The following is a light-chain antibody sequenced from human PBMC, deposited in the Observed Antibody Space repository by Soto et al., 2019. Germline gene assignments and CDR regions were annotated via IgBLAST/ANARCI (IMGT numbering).Light chain of an antibody. CDR1: QSVSSN. Sequence: EIVLTQSPGTLSLSPGERATLSCRASQSVSSNLAWYQHKPGQAPRLLIYGASTRATGIPARFSGSGSGTEFTLTISSLQSEDFAVYYCQQYNNWPRRGFGQGTRLEIK. CDR3: QQYNNWPRRG. V-gene: IGKV3-15*01. J-gene: IGKJ5*01. CDR2: GAS.